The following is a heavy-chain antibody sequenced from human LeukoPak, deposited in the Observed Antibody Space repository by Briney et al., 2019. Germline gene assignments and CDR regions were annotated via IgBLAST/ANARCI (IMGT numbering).Heavy chain of an antibody. CDR2: IDSGSTYT. V-gene: IGHV3-21*01. D-gene: IGHD1-1*01. CDR3: ARSLTTLTYEGY. CDR1: GFTFSSYM. J-gene: IGHJ4*02. Sequence: GGSLRLSCPASGFTFSSYMMNWVRQAPGKGLEWVSSIDSGSTYTYYTESVKGRFTVSRDNAKNSLFLQMNSLRAEDTAIYYCARSLTTLTYEGYWGQGTLVTVSS.